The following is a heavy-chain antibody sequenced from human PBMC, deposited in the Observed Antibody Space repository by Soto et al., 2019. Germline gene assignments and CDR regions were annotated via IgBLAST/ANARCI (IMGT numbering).Heavy chain of an antibody. V-gene: IGHV3-23*01. J-gene: IGHJ5*02. CDR1: GFTFGTYA. CDR2: ITGSGGIT. Sequence: PGGSLTLSCAASGFTFGTYAMNCVRQAPGKGLEWVSGITGSGGITYYADSVKGRFTISRDNSKNTLYLQMNSLRGDDTAVYYCAKDRSVDTRDWFYTWGQGTLATVSS. CDR3: AKDRSVDTRDWFYT. D-gene: IGHD5-18*01.